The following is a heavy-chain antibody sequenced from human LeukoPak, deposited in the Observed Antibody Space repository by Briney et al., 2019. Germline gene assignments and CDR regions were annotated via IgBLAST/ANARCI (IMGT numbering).Heavy chain of an antibody. V-gene: IGHV3-23*01. J-gene: IGHJ4*02. Sequence: GGSLRLSCAASGLTFRNYAMSWVRQAPGKGLEWVSVIRANDGNTYYADAVKGRFTISRDNSKDTLYLQMDSLRAEDTAVYYCAKGSGSSCYSPCDYWGQGILVTVSS. CDR2: IRANDGNT. CDR1: GLTFRNYA. CDR3: AKGSGSSCYSPCDY. D-gene: IGHD2-15*01.